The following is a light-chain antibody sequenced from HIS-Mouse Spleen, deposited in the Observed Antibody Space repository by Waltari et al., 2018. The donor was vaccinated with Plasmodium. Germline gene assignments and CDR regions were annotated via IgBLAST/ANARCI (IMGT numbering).Light chain of an antibody. CDR1: SSDVGRYNI. V-gene: IGLV2-23*01. Sequence: QSALTQPASVSGSPGQSIPISCTGPSSDVGRYNIVSWYQQHPGKAPKLMIYEGSKRPSGVSNRFSGSKSGNTASLTISGLQAEDEADYYCCSYAGSSTLVFGGGTKLTVL. J-gene: IGLJ2*01. CDR2: EGS. CDR3: CSYAGSSTLV.